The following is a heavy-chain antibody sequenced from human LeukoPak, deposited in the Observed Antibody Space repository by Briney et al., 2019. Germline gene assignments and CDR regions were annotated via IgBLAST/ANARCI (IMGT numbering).Heavy chain of an antibody. D-gene: IGHD3-22*01. Sequence: GGSPRLSCAASGFTFSSYSMNWVRQAPGKGLEWVSSISSSSSYIYYADSVKGRFTISRDNAKNSLYLQMNSLRAEDTAVYYCARDFETGNYYDSSGDYWGQGTLVTVSS. CDR1: GFTFSSYS. V-gene: IGHV3-21*01. J-gene: IGHJ4*02. CDR3: ARDFETGNYYDSSGDY. CDR2: ISSSSSYI.